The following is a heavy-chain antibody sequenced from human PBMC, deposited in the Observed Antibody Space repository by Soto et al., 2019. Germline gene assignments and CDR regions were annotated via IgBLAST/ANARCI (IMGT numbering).Heavy chain of an antibody. CDR2: IYHSGST. V-gene: IGHV4-59*08. CDR3: ASSHCSGGSCYSTWGNYYYGMDV. CDR1: GGSISSYY. Sequence: SETLSLTCTVSGGSISSYYWSWIRQPPGKGLEWIGYIYHSGSTYYNPSLKSRVTISVDTSRNQFSLKLSSVTAADTAVYYCASSHCSGGSCYSTWGNYYYGMDVWGQGTTVTVSS. D-gene: IGHD2-15*01. J-gene: IGHJ6*02.